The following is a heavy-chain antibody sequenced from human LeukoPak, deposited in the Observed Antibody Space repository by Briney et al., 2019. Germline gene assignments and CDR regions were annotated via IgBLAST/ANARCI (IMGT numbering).Heavy chain of an antibody. J-gene: IGHJ6*02. CDR3: AQRYSHILTYYGMDV. D-gene: IGHD3-9*01. CDR2: INSDGSST. Sequence: GGSLRLSCAASGFTVSSYWMHWVRQAPGKGLVWVSRINSDGSSTTYADSVKGRFTISRDNAKNTLYLQMNSLRAENTAVYYCAQRYSHILTYYGMDVWGQGTTVTVSS. V-gene: IGHV3-74*01. CDR1: GFTVSSYW.